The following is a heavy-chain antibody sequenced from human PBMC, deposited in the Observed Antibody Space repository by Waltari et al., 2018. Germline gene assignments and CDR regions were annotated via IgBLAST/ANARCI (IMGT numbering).Heavy chain of an antibody. V-gene: IGHV4-39*01. CDR1: GGSISSSTYY. J-gene: IGHJ3*02. Sequence: QMQLQESGPGLVKPSEPLSLTCTVSGGSISSSTYYWGWIRQPPGKGLEGIGNIYYSGSTYYKPSLKSRLTISVDTSKNQFSLNLRSVTAADTAVYYCARLPISLGVGSVFDIWGQGTMVTVSS. CDR3: ARLPISLGVGSVFDI. CDR2: IYYSGST. D-gene: IGHD2-15*01.